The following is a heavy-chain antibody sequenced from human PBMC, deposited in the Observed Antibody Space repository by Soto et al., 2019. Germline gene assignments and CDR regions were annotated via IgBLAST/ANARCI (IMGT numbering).Heavy chain of an antibody. Sequence: QVQLGQSGAEVKKPGASVKVSCKASGYTFTGYYMHWVRQAPGQGLEWMGWINPNSGGTNYAQNFQGWVTTTRDTSISTAYMGLSRLRSDDTAVYYCARGYFMAAAGLYYFDYWGQGTLVTVSS. CDR3: ARGYFMAAAGLYYFDY. V-gene: IGHV1-2*04. CDR2: INPNSGGT. J-gene: IGHJ4*02. CDR1: GYTFTGYY. D-gene: IGHD6-13*01.